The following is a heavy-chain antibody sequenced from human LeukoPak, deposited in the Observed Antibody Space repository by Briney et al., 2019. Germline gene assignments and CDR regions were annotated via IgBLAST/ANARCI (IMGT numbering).Heavy chain of an antibody. D-gene: IGHD2-21*02. CDR1: GFTFSTYL. Sequence: GGSLRLSCAASGFTFSTYLMNWVRQAPGKGLEWVSSISSSSGYIYYADSVKGRFTISRDNAKNSLYLQMNSLRAEDTAVYYCAAGVTGGHSDYWGQGTLVTVSS. J-gene: IGHJ4*02. V-gene: IGHV3-21*01. CDR3: AAGVTGGHSDY. CDR2: ISSSSGYI.